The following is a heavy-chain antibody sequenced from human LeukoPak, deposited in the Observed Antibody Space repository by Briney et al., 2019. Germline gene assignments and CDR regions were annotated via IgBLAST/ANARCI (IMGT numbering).Heavy chain of an antibody. CDR3: ARDVYYGSGSPWYYGMDV. CDR2: IRYDGSNK. J-gene: IGHJ6*02. D-gene: IGHD3-10*01. CDR1: GFTFSSYG. V-gene: IGHV3-30*02. Sequence: GGSLRLSCAASGFTFSSYGMHWVRQAPGKGLEWVAFIRYDGSNKYYADSVKGRFTISRDNSKNTLYLQMNSLRAEDTAVYYCARDVYYGSGSPWYYGMDVWGQGTTVTVSS.